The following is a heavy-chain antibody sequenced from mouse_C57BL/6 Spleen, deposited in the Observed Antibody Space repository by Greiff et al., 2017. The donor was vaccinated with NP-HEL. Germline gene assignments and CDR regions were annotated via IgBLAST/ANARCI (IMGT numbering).Heavy chain of an antibody. J-gene: IGHJ4*01. CDR1: GYTFTSYW. V-gene: IGHV1-64*01. CDR3: ARFHYYGSSYDAMDY. D-gene: IGHD1-1*01. Sequence: QVQLQQPGAELVKPGASVKLSCKASGYTFTSYWMHWVKQRPGQGLEWIGMIHPNSGSTNYNEKFKSKATLPVDKSSSTAYMQLSSLTSEDSAVYYCARFHYYGSSYDAMDYWGQGTSVTVSS. CDR2: IHPNSGST.